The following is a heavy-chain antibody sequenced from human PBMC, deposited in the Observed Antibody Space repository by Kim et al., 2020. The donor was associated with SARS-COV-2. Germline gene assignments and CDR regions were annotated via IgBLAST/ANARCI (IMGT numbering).Heavy chain of an antibody. CDR2: I. Sequence: IYYADSVKWRFTVSRDNAKNTLYLRMENVRQDDTGVYYCARTSVSARWFDPWGPGTLVTVSS. V-gene: IGHV3-48*02. D-gene: IGHD6-19*01. J-gene: IGHJ5*02. CDR3: ARTSVSARWFDP.